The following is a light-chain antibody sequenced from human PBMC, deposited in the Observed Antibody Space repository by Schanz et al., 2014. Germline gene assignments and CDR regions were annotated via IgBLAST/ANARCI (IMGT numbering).Light chain of an antibody. CDR2: GAS. J-gene: IGKJ1*01. V-gene: IGKV3-15*01. Sequence: IVMPQSPATLSVSPGERASLSCRASQSVNSNLAWYQQKPGQAPRLLIYGASTRATGIPARFSGSGSGSGFTLTISSLQSEDFAVYYCQQYNNWQRTFGQGTKVEIK. CDR1: QSVNSN. CDR3: QQYNNWQRT.